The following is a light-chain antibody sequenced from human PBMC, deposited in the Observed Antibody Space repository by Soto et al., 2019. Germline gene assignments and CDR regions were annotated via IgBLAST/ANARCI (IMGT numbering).Light chain of an antibody. V-gene: IGKV1-5*01. Sequence: GDRVTITCRASQSISSWLAWYQQKPGXXXKXXXYDASSLESGVPSRFSGSGYGTEFTLTISSLQPDDFAVYYCQQYGYSTWTFGQGTKVDIK. CDR2: DAS. J-gene: IGKJ1*01. CDR1: QSISSW. CDR3: QQYGYSTWT.